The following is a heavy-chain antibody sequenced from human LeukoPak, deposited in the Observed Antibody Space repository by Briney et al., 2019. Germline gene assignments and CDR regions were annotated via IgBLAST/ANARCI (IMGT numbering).Heavy chain of an antibody. D-gene: IGHD6-19*01. CDR2: IGGSGGST. J-gene: IGHJ4*02. V-gene: IGHV3-23*01. CDR1: GFPFRSYA. CDR3: AKDGPGNGWPDLDY. Sequence: PGGSLRLSCVASGFPFRSYAMSWVRQAPGKGLEWVSSIGGSGGSTYSADSVKGRFTISRDTSKSTLFLQMNNLRAEDTAVYYCAKDGPGNGWPDLDYWGQGTLDTVSS.